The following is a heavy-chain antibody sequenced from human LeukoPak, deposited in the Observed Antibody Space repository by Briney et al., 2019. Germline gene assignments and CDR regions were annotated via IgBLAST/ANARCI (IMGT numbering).Heavy chain of an antibody. D-gene: IGHD4-23*01. CDR2: IYHSGST. Sequence: SETLSLTCTVSGYSISSGYYWGWIRQPPGKGLEWIGSIYHSGSTYYNPSLKSRVTISVDTSKNQFSLKLSSVTAADTAVYYCARLTTVVTGDYWGQGTLVTVSS. J-gene: IGHJ4*02. CDR3: ARLTTVVTGDY. CDR1: GYSISSGYY. V-gene: IGHV4-38-2*02.